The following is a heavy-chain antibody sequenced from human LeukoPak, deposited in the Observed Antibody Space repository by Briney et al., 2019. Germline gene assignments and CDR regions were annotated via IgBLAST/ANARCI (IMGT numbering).Heavy chain of an antibody. CDR3: ARTIVVVVAATTFDY. CDR1: GGSISSGSYY. CDR2: IYTSGST. J-gene: IGHJ4*02. V-gene: IGHV4-61*02. Sequence: SQTLSLTCTVSGGSISSGSYYWSWIRQPAGKGLEWIGRIYTSGSTNYNPSLKSRVTISVDTSKNQFSLKLSSVTAADTAVYYCARTIVVVVAATTFDYWGQGTLVTVSS. D-gene: IGHD2-15*01.